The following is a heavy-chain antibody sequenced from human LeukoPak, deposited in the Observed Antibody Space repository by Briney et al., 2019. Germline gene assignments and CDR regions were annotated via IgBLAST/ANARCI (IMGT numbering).Heavy chain of an antibody. V-gene: IGHV3-49*03. CDR1: GFTFGDYA. CDR3: TREGDYYDSSGYSP. J-gene: IGHJ4*02. CDR2: IRSKAYGGTT. D-gene: IGHD3-22*01. Sequence: PGGSLRLSRTASGFTFGDYAMSWFRQAPGKGLEWVGFIRSKAYGGTTEYAASVKGRITISRDDSKSIAYLQMNSLKTEDTAVYYCTREGDYYDSSGYSPWGQGTLVTVSS.